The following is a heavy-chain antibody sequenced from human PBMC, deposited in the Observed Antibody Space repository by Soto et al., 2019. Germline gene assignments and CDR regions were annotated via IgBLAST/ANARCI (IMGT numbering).Heavy chain of an antibody. CDR3: AKDPYYDFWRELDY. CDR1: GFTFSSYA. D-gene: IGHD3-3*01. Sequence: GSLRLSCAASGFTFSSYAMSWVRQAPGKGLEWVSAISGSGGSTYYADSVKGRFTISRDNSKNTLYLQMNSLRAEDTAVYYCAKDPYYDFWRELDYWGQGTLVTVSS. J-gene: IGHJ4*02. V-gene: IGHV3-23*01. CDR2: ISGSGGST.